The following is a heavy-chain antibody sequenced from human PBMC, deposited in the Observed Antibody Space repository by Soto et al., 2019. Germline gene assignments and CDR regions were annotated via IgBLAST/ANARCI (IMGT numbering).Heavy chain of an antibody. CDR3: ARSGGVYCTGGVCHANNWFDP. Sequence: VAVKVSCKTSGYTFTNYAIHWVRQAPGQRREWMGWINTGNGNTRYSQKFQDRITITRDTSASTAYLELSSLRSEDTSVYYSARSGGVYCTGGVCHANNWFDPWGQGTLVTVSS. CDR2: INTGNGNT. V-gene: IGHV1-3*04. J-gene: IGHJ5*02. CDR1: GYTFTNYA. D-gene: IGHD2-8*02.